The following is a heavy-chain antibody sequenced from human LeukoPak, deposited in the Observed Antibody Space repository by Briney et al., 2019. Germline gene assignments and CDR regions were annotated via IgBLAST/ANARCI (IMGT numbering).Heavy chain of an antibody. V-gene: IGHV4-4*07. J-gene: IGHJ3*02. D-gene: IGHD2-15*01. CDR2: IYTSGST. CDR3: ARDFEYCSGGSCLDAFDI. Sequence: SETLSLTCTVSGGSISSYYWSWIRQPAGKGLEWIGRIYTSGSTNYNPFLKSRVTMSVDTSKNQFSLKLSSVTAADTAVYYCARDFEYCSGGSCLDAFDIWGQGTMVTVSS. CDR1: GGSISSYY.